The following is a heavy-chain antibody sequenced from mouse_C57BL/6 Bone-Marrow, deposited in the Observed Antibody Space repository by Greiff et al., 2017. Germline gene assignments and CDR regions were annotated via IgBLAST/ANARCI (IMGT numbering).Heavy chain of an antibody. V-gene: IGHV1-39*01. CDR1: GYSFTDYN. D-gene: IGHD2-5*01. Sequence: EVKLMESGPELVKPGASVKISCKASGYSFTDYNMNWVKQSNGKSLEWIGVINPNYGTTSYNQKFKGKATLTVDQSSSTAYMQLNSLTSEDSAVYYCARPTYSIAWFAYWGQGTLVTVSA. CDR3: ARPTYSIAWFAY. J-gene: IGHJ3*01. CDR2: INPNYGTT.